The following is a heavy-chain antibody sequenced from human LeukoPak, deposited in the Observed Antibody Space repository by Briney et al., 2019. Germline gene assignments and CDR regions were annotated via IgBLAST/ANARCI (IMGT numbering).Heavy chain of an antibody. D-gene: IGHD2-2*01. CDR3: ARGRRYCSSTSCPRSHNYYYYYMDV. Sequence: SETLSLTCAVYGGSFSGYYWSWIRQPPGKGLEWIGEINHSGSTNYNPSLKSRVTISVDTSKNQFSLKLSSVTAADTAVYYCARGRRYCSSTSCPRSHNYYYYYMDVWGKGTTVTVS. J-gene: IGHJ6*03. CDR2: INHSGST. CDR1: GGSFSGYY. V-gene: IGHV4-34*01.